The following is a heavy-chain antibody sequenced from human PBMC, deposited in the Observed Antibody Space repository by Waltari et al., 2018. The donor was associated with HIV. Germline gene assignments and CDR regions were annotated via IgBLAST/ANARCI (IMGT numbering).Heavy chain of an antibody. CDR3: AKDTYYYDSSGYATPFDY. Sequence: EVQLLESGGGLVQPGGSLRLSCAASGFTFSSYAMSWVRQAPGKGLEWVSAISGSGGSTYYADSVKGRFTISRDNSKNTLYLQMNSLRAEDTAVYYCAKDTYYYDSSGYATPFDYWGQGTLVTVSS. CDR2: ISGSGGST. CDR1: GFTFSSYA. V-gene: IGHV3-23*01. J-gene: IGHJ4*02. D-gene: IGHD3-22*01.